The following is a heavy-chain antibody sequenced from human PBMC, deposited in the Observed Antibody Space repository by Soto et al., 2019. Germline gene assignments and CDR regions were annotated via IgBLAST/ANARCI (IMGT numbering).Heavy chain of an antibody. CDR1: GYTFTSYD. J-gene: IGHJ6*02. CDR3: AKKRMYYDILTGSEYYYYGMDV. V-gene: IGHV1-8*01. D-gene: IGHD3-9*01. CDR2: MNPNSGNT. Sequence: ASVKVSCKASGYTFTSYDINCVRQATGQGLEWMGWMNPNSGNTGYAQKFQGRVTMTRNTSISTAYMELSSLRSEDTAVYYCAKKRMYYDILTGSEYYYYGMDVWGQGTTVTAP.